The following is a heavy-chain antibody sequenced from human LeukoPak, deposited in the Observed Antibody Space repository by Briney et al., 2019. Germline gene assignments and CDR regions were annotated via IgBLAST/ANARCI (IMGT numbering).Heavy chain of an antibody. CDR3: ARDYSSSSGKALDY. Sequence: SETLSLTCTVSGGSISSYYWSWIRQPPGKGLEWIGYIYYSGSTNYNPSLKSRVTMSVDTSKNQFSLKLNSVTAADTAFYYCARDYSSSSGKALDYWGQGTLVTVSS. CDR1: GGSISSYY. D-gene: IGHD6-6*01. CDR2: IYYSGST. J-gene: IGHJ4*02. V-gene: IGHV4-59*12.